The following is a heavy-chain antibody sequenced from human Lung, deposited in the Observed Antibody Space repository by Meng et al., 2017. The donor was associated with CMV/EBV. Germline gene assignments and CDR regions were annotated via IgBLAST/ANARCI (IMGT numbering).Heavy chain of an antibody. Sequence: QVQLAQSGAEVKEPGASVKLSCKTSGYTFIDYHIHWVRQAPGQGLEWMGWISPYNGDTIYARDFQGWVTMTRDTSNGTLYMEVSRLRFDDTAVYYCARAIVKNGKRQFDYWGQGTLVTVSS. V-gene: IGHV1-2*04. D-gene: IGHD1-1*01. CDR3: ARAIVKNGKRQFDY. J-gene: IGHJ4*02. CDR1: GYTFIDYH. CDR2: ISPYNGDT.